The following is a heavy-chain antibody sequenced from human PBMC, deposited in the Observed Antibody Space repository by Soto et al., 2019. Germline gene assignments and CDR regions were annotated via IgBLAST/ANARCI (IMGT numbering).Heavy chain of an antibody. Sequence: QLQLQESGPGLVKPSETLSLTCSVSGDSISSNNHYWGWIRQPPGKGLEWIGSMYHSGNTYHNPSLKSRVILSVDTAKNQLSLNLRSVTAADTDVYYCARHRGPTGTNYWGQGTLVTVSS. J-gene: IGHJ4*02. V-gene: IGHV4-39*01. CDR3: ARHRGPTGTNY. CDR2: MYHSGNT. D-gene: IGHD3-10*01. CDR1: GDSISSNNHY.